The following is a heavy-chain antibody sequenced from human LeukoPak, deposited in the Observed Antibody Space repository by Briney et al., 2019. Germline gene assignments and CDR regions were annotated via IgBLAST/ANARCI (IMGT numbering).Heavy chain of an antibody. J-gene: IGHJ6*03. CDR3: ARAVSGGSSFFYMDV. CDR1: GYTFTSYA. V-gene: IGHV1-3*01. Sequence: ASVKVSCKASGYTFTSYAMHWVRQAPGQRLEWMGWINAGNGNTKYSQNLQGRVTLTTDKSTNTAYMELRSLRSDDTAIYYCARAVSGGSSFFYMDVWGKGTTVTISS. D-gene: IGHD2-15*01. CDR2: INAGNGNT.